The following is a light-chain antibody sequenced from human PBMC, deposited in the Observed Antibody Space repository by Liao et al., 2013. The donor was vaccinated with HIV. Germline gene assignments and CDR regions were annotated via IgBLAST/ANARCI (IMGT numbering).Light chain of an antibody. CDR3: QAWDSSSTAV. Sequence: SYDLTQPPSVSVSPGQTATISCSGDKLGDKYVCWYQQKSGQSPVLVLYEDTKRPSGIPERFSGSNSGNTATLTISGTQPLDEADYYCQAWDSSSTAVFGPGTKVTVL. V-gene: IGLV3-1*01. J-gene: IGLJ1*01. CDR2: EDT. CDR1: KLGDKY.